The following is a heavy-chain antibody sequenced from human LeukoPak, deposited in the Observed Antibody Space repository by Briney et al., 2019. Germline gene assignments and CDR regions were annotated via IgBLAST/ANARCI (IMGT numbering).Heavy chain of an antibody. J-gene: IGHJ4*02. CDR2: IYPGDSDT. CDR1: GYSFTSYW. D-gene: IGHD3-9*01. CDR3: ARPHQSYYFLTGYYTPSYFAY. V-gene: IGHV5-51*01. Sequence: GESLKISCKGSGYSFTSYWIGWVRQMPGKGLEWMGIIYPGDSDTRYSPSFQGQVTISADKSISTAYLQWSSLKASDTAMYYCARPHQSYYFLTGYYTPSYFAYWGQGTRVTVPS.